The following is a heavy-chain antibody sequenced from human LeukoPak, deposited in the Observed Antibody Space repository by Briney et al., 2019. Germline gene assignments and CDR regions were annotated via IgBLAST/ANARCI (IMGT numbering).Heavy chain of an antibody. J-gene: IGHJ3*02. CDR2: ISGSGGST. CDR1: GFTFSSYA. Sequence: GGSLRLSCAASGFTFSSYAMSWVRQAPGKGLEWVSAISGSGGSTYYADSLKGRFTISRDSSKNTLYLQMNSLRAEDTAVYYCAKNRWAARIIIDAFDIWGQGTMVTVSS. D-gene: IGHD6-6*01. V-gene: IGHV3-23*01. CDR3: AKNRWAARIIIDAFDI.